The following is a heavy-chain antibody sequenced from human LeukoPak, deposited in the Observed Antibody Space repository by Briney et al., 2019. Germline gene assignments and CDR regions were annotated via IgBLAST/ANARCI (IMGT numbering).Heavy chain of an antibody. D-gene: IGHD6-13*01. J-gene: IGHJ3*02. CDR1: GYTFTSYG. Sequence: ASVKVSCKASGYTFTSYGISWVRQAPGQGLEWMGWISAYNGNTNYAQKLQGRVTMTTDTSTSTAYMELRSLRSDDTAVYYCARDPNSSSWYPTPNDAFDIWGQGTMVTVSS. CDR2: ISAYNGNT. CDR3: ARDPNSSSWYPTPNDAFDI. V-gene: IGHV1-18*01.